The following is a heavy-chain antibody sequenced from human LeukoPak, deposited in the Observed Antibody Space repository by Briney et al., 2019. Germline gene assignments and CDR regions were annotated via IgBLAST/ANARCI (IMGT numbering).Heavy chain of an antibody. V-gene: IGHV3-30*04. D-gene: IGHD1-26*01. Sequence: GGSLRLSCAASGFTFSSYAMHWVRQAPGKGLEWVAVISYDGSNKYYADSVKGRFTISRDNSKNTLYLQMNSLRPEDTAVYYCARGPGPIAGAKNPFDIWGHGTMVTVSS. CDR3: ARGPGPIAGAKNPFDI. CDR1: GFTFSSYA. CDR2: ISYDGSNK. J-gene: IGHJ3*02.